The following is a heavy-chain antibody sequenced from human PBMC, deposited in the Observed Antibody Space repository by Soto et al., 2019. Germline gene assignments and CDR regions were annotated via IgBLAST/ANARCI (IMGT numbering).Heavy chain of an antibody. CDR2: VYYTGDT. CDR3: VRHGINYLHGLVDV. D-gene: IGHD1-7*01. J-gene: IGHJ6*02. V-gene: IGHV4-59*08. Sequence: QVQLQQSGPRLVKPSETLSLTCTVSSGPDRSHNWGWIRQPPGRGLEWIGYVYYTGDTAYNPSLRRRVTILADPYTNDIVLTLSSLPAADTAVYYCVRHGINYLHGLVDVWGQGTTVSVSS. CDR1: SGPDRSHN.